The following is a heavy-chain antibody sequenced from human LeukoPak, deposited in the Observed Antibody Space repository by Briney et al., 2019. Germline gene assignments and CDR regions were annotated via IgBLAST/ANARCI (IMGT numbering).Heavy chain of an antibody. CDR1: GGSISSGGYS. CDR2: IYHSGST. Sequence: SETLSLTCAVSGGSISSGGYSWSWIRQPPGKGLEWIGYIYHSGSTYYNPSLKSRVTISVDTSKNQFSLKLSSVTAADTAVYYCARVRFYYYYYYGMDVWGQGTTVTVSS. CDR3: ARVRFYYYYYYGMDV. J-gene: IGHJ6*02. D-gene: IGHD4-17*01. V-gene: IGHV4-30-2*01.